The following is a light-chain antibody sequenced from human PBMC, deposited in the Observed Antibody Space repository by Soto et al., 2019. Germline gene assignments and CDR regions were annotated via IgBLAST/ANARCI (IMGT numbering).Light chain of an antibody. V-gene: IGLV2-14*02. CDR2: EVN. Sequence: QSVLTQPASVSGSPRQSITISCTGTSSDVGSYTLVSWYQQHPGKAPKLMIYEVNKRPSGVPDRFSGSKSGNTASLTVSGLQADDESDYYCSSYTGGNNLVFGGGTKLTVL. CDR1: SSDVGSYTL. J-gene: IGLJ2*01. CDR3: SSYTGGNNLV.